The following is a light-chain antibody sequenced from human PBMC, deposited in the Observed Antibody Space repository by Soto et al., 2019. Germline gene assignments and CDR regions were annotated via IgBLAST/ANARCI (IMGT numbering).Light chain of an antibody. J-gene: IGKJ4*01. CDR2: DAS. Sequence: ETVMTQSPATLSVSPGEGATLSCRASQSVNSNLAWYQHKPGRAPRLLIYDASTRATDVPASSSGSGSGTEFTLTISSLQSEHSAVYYFHQYNKGPSFGGGTKVEIK. CDR1: QSVNSN. V-gene: IGKV3-15*01. CDR3: HQYNKGPS.